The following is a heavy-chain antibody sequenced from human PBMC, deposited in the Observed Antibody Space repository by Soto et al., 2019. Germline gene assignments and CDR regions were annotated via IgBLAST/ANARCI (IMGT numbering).Heavy chain of an antibody. D-gene: IGHD3-10*01. V-gene: IGHV3-23*01. J-gene: IGHJ4*02. CDR2: ISGNGSNT. Sequence: PGGSLRLSCAASGFTFSSYAMSWVRQAPGKGLEWVSAISGNGSNTYYADSVKGRFTISRDNSKNTLYLQMNSLRAEDTAVYYCARDDVLLWFGESRYFDYWGQGTLVTVSS. CDR1: GFTFSSYA. CDR3: ARDDVLLWFGESRYFDY.